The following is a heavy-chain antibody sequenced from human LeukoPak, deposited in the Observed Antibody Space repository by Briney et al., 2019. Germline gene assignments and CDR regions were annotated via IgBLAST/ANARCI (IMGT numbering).Heavy chain of an antibody. CDR3: ARDSEVGATTTDAFDI. D-gene: IGHD1-26*01. Sequence: GRSLRLSCAASGFTFSSYAMLWVRQAPGKGLEWVAVISYDGSNKYYADSVKGRFTISRDNSKNTLYLQMNSLRAEDTAVYYCARDSEVGATTTDAFDIWGQGTMVTVSS. CDR1: GFTFSSYA. CDR2: ISYDGSNK. J-gene: IGHJ3*02. V-gene: IGHV3-30-3*01.